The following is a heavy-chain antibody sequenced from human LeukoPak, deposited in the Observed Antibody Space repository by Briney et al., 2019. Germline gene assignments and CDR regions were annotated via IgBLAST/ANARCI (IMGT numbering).Heavy chain of an antibody. V-gene: IGHV3-7*01. CDR1: GFTLSSYW. Sequence: GGSLRLSCAASGFTLSSYWMSWVRQAPGKGLEWVANIKQDGSEKYYVDSVKGRFTISRDNAKNSLYLQMNSLRAEDTAVYYCARDCLSYYRDYWGQGTLVTVSS. J-gene: IGHJ4*02. D-gene: IGHD3-10*01. CDR2: IKQDGSEK. CDR3: ARDCLSYYRDY.